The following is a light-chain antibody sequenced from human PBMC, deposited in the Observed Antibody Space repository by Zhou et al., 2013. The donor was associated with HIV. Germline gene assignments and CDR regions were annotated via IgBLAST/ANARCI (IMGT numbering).Light chain of an antibody. V-gene: IGKV3-20*01. CDR3: QQYSNSRT. CDR2: GAS. Sequence: EIVLTQSPGTLSLSAGERATLSCRASQSVSSNSLAWYQQKPGQAPRLLIWGASRRATGIPDRFSGSGSGTDFTLTISRLEPEDFAVYYCQQYSNSRTFGLRDQGG. CDR1: QSVSSNS. J-gene: IGKJ1*01.